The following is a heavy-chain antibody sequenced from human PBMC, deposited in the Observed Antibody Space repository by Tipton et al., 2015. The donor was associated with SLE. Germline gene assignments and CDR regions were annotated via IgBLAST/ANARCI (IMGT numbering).Heavy chain of an antibody. CDR1: GYSISSGYY. J-gene: IGHJ4*02. Sequence: GLVKPSETLSLTCAVSGYSISSGYYWGWIRQPPGKGLEWIGSIYHSGSTYYNPSLKSRVTISVDTSKNQFSLKLSSVTAADTAVYYCASALPGYSKNYWGQGTLVTVSS. V-gene: IGHV4-38-2*01. CDR3: ASALPGYSKNY. CDR2: IYHSGST. D-gene: IGHD4-11*01.